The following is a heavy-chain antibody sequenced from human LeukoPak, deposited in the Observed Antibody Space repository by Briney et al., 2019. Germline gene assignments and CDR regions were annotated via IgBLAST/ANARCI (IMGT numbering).Heavy chain of an antibody. V-gene: IGHV4-4*09. CDR3: AQRQGPTSGSYDYFDP. Sequence: SETLSLTCTVSGGSLSGNYWSWIPQPPGQGLEWIAYIHSSGYTNYNPSLMSRVTISIDTSKNQFSLRVTSVTAADTAMYYCAQRQGPTSGSYDYFDPWGQGTLVTVSS. CDR1: GGSLSGNY. CDR2: IHSSGYT. J-gene: IGHJ5*02. D-gene: IGHD1-26*01.